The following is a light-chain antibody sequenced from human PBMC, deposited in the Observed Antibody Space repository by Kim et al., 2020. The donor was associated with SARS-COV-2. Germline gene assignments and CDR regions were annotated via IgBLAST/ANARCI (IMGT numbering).Light chain of an antibody. Sequence: PGQTARITCSGDALPKHYAYWFQQKPGQAPVVVIYEDTERPSGIPERFSGSTSGTTVTLTISGVQAEDEADYYCQSADSSDTFWVFGGGTQLTVL. V-gene: IGLV3-25*03. J-gene: IGLJ3*02. CDR2: EDT. CDR1: ALPKHY. CDR3: QSADSSDTFWV.